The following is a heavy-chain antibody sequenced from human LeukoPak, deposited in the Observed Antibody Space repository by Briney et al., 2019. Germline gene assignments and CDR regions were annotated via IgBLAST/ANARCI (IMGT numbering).Heavy chain of an antibody. D-gene: IGHD4-23*01. CDR2: IYYSGST. CDR3: GGGRREQVGRWGGWFDP. J-gene: IGHJ5*02. Sequence: SETLSLTCTVSGGSISSYYWSWIRQPPGKGLEWIGYIYYSGSTNYDPSLKSRVTISVDTSKNQFSLKLSSVTAADTAVYYCGGGRREQVGRWGGWFDPWGQGTLVTVSS. CDR1: GGSISSYY. V-gene: IGHV4-59*12.